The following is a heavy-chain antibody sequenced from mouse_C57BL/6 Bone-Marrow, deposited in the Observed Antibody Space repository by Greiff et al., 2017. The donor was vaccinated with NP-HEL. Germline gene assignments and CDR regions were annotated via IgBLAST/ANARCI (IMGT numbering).Heavy chain of an antibody. Sequence: QVTLKESGPGILQPSQTLSLTCSFSGFSLSTFGMGVGWIRQPSGKGLEWLAHIWWDDDKYYNPALKGRLTISKNTTKNQVFLKIDNVDTADTATYYCARIDYYGSSDAMDYWGQGTSVTVSS. V-gene: IGHV8-8*01. J-gene: IGHJ4*01. CDR1: GFSLSTFGMG. D-gene: IGHD1-1*01. CDR3: ARIDYYGSSDAMDY. CDR2: IWWDDDK.